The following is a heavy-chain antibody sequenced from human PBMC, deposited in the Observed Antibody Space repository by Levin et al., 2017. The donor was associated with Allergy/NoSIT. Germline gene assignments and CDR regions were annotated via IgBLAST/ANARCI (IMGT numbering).Heavy chain of an antibody. J-gene: IGHJ5*02. CDR2: TYYRSQWSS. CDR1: GDTISDNNAA. V-gene: IGHV6-1*01. Sequence: SQTLSLPCAISGDTISDNNAAWNWLRQSPSRGLEWLGRTYYRSQWSSDYAVSVKSRITINPDTSKNQFSLKLNSVSPGDTAVYYCARGNSRWFAPWGQGTLVTVSS. CDR3: ARGNSRWFAP.